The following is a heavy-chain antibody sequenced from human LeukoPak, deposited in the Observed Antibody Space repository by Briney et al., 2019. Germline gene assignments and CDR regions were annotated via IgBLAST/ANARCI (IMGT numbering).Heavy chain of an antibody. Sequence: PSQTLSLTCTVSGGSISSGSYYWSWIRQPAGKGLEWIGRIYTSGSTNYNPSLKSRVTISVDTSKNQFSLELSSVTAADTAVYYCARDGYCSGGSCSFDYWGQGTLVTVSS. CDR3: ARDGYCSGGSCSFDY. J-gene: IGHJ4*02. CDR2: IYTSGST. D-gene: IGHD2-15*01. CDR1: GGSISSGSYY. V-gene: IGHV4-61*02.